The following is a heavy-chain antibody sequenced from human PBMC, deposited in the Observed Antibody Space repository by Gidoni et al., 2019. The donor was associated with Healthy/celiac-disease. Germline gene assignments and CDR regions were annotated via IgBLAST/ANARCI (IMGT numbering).Heavy chain of an antibody. J-gene: IGHJ5*02. CDR3: AREVNWFEP. CDR1: GGSISRSSHY. Sequence: QLPLQESGPGLVKPSETLSLTCTVSGGSISRSSHYWGWIRQPPGKGLEWIGRIYYSGSTYYNPSLKSRVNRSVDTSKNQFSLKLSSVTDEDTAVYYCAREVNWFEPWGQGTLVTVSS. V-gene: IGHV4-39*07. CDR2: IYYSGST.